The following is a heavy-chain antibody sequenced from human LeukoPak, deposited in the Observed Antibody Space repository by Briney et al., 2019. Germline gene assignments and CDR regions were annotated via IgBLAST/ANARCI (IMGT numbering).Heavy chain of an antibody. Sequence: GGSLRLSCAASGFTVSSNYMSWVRQAPGKGLEWVSVIYSGGTTYYAESVKGRFTISRDNSKNTLYLQMNSLRAEDTAVYYCARALGYPYYYGMDVWGQGTTVTVSS. V-gene: IGHV3-53*01. J-gene: IGHJ6*02. D-gene: IGHD2-15*01. CDR3: ARALGYPYYYGMDV. CDR2: IYSGGTT. CDR1: GFTVSSNY.